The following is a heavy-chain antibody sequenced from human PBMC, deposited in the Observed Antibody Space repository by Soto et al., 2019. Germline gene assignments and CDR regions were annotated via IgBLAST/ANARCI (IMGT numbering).Heavy chain of an antibody. Sequence: QVQLQESGPGLVKPPQTLSLTCTVSGGSISSGGYYWSWIRQHPGKGLEWIGYIYYSGSTYYNPSLKSRVTISVDTSKNQFSLKLSSVTAADTAVYYCARGDSSGYYFDYWGQGTLVTVSS. CDR3: ARGDSSGYYFDY. CDR2: IYYSGST. CDR1: GGSISSGGYY. J-gene: IGHJ4*02. V-gene: IGHV4-31*03. D-gene: IGHD3-22*01.